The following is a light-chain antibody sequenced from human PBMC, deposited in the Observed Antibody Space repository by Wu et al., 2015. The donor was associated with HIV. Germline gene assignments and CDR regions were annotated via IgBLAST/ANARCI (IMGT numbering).Light chain of an antibody. CDR3: QQYSDSIRT. V-gene: IGKV3-20*01. J-gene: IGKJ1*01. CDR1: QTVTSGY. Sequence: EVVLTQSPGTLSLSPGERATLSCRSSQTVTSGYLAWYQQKPGQAPRLLIYGATSRAIGTPDRFSGDGSEKDFTLTISRVEPEDFAVYYCQQYSDSIRTFGQGTEGGN. CDR2: GAT.